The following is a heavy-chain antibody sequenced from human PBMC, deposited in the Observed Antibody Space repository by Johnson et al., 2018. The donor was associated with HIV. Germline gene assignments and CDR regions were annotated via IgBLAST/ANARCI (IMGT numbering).Heavy chain of an antibody. D-gene: IGHD6-13*01. V-gene: IGHV3-9*01. J-gene: IGHJ3*02. CDR1: GFTFDDYA. CDR2: MSWSSGSI. CDR3: AKFRLAAAGVRDAFDI. Sequence: VQLVESGGGLVQPGRSLRLSCAASGFTFDDYAMHWVRQAPGKGLEWVSGMSWSSGSIGYADSVKGRFTISRDNAKNSLYLQMNSLRAEETALYYCAKFRLAAAGVRDAFDIWGQGTMVTVSS.